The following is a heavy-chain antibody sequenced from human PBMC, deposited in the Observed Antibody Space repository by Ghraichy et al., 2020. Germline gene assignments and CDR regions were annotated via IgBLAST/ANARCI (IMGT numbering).Heavy chain of an antibody. Sequence: GGSLRLSCAASGFTFSDYYMSWIRQAPGKGLEWVSYISSSGSTIYYADSVKGRFTISRDNAKNSLYLQMNSLRAEDTAVYYCARPLVPAANYYYGMDVWGQGTTVTVSS. J-gene: IGHJ6*02. CDR2: ISSSGSTI. CDR1: GFTFSDYY. D-gene: IGHD2-2*01. V-gene: IGHV3-11*01. CDR3: ARPLVPAANYYYGMDV.